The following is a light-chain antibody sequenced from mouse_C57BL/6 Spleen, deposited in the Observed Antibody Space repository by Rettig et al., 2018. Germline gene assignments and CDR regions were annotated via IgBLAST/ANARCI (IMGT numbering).Light chain of an antibody. CDR1: QSLLTSGNQKNY. Sequence: DIVMTQSPSSLSVSAGEKVTMSCKSSQSLLTSGNQKNYLAWYQQKPGQPPKLLIYGASTRESGVPDRFTGSGSGTDFTLTISSVQAEDLAVYYCQNDHSYPFTFGSG. CDR2: GAS. J-gene: IGKJ4*01. CDR3: QNDHSYPFT. V-gene: IGKV8-28*01.